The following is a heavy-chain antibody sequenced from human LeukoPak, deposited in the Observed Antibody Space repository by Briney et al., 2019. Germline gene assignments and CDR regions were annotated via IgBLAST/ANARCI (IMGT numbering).Heavy chain of an antibody. V-gene: IGHV4-39*01. CDR1: GGSISSSNYY. CDR2: IYYSGNT. Sequence: SDTLSLTCTVSGGSISSSNYYWGWIRQPPGKGLEWIGSIYYSGNTYYNPSLKSRVTISVDKSKNQFSLKLTSVTAADTAVYYCAHFKGGSFDFWGQGTMVTVSS. D-gene: IGHD1-26*01. J-gene: IGHJ3*01. CDR3: AHFKGGSFDF.